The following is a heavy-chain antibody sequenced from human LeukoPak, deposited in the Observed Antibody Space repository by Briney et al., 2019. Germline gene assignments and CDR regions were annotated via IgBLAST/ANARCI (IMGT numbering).Heavy chain of an antibody. CDR1: GFTFSSYS. CDR3: ARAGAIAADSQIDY. J-gene: IGHJ4*02. CDR2: ISSSSSTI. Sequence: GGSLRLSCAASGFTFSSYSMNWVRQAPGKGLEWVSYISSSSSTIYYADSVKGRFTISRDNAKNSLYLQMNSLRAEDTAVYYCARAGAIAADSQIDYWGQGTLVAVSS. D-gene: IGHD6-13*01. V-gene: IGHV3-48*04.